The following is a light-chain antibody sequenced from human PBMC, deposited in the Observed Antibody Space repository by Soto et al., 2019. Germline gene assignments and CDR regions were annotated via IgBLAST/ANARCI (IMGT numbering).Light chain of an antibody. Sequence: EVVLAQSPGTLSLSPGERATLSCRASQSVSSSQFAWFQQKPGQAPRLLIYAASWRAAGIPDRFSGSGSGTDFTLTISRLELADFAVYYCQQYASAPHTFGGGTKVEIK. V-gene: IGKV3-20*01. J-gene: IGKJ4*01. CDR3: QQYASAPHT. CDR2: AAS. CDR1: QSVSSSQ.